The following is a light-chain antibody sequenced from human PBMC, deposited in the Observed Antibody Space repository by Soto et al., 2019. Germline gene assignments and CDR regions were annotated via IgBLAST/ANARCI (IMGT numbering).Light chain of an antibody. Sequence: QSVLTQPPSVSAAPGQKVTISCAGSISNIGGNSVSWCHQLPGTAPKLLIYADNKRASGIPDRFSGSKSGTSAPLGITGFQTGDEADYYCGSWDRSLSAYVFGPGTKVTVL. CDR3: GSWDRSLSAYV. CDR1: ISNIGGNS. V-gene: IGLV1-51*01. J-gene: IGLJ1*01. CDR2: ADN.